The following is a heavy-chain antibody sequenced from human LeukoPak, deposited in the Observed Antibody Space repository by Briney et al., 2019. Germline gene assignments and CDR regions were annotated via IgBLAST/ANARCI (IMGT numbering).Heavy chain of an antibody. CDR2: IYYSGST. V-gene: IGHV4-39*07. CDR1: GGSVSSSDYY. Sequence: SETLSLTCTVSGGSVSSSDYYWDWMRQPPGKGLEWIGSIYYSGSTYYNPSLKSRVTISVDTSKHQFSLNLSSVTAADTAVYFCARGDSGWSADFDYWGRGTLVTVSS. D-gene: IGHD6-19*01. J-gene: IGHJ4*02. CDR3: ARGDSGWSADFDY.